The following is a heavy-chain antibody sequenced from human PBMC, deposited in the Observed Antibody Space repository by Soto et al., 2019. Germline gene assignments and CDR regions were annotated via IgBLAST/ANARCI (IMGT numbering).Heavy chain of an antibody. CDR2: IYYSGST. Sequence: SETLSLTCTVSCGSISSYYWSWIRQPPGKGLEWIGYIYYSGSTNYNPSLKSRVTISVDTSKNQFSLKLSSVTAADTAVYYCARVEYYYDSSGYSGWFDPWGQGTLVTVSS. D-gene: IGHD3-22*01. CDR3: ARVEYYYDSSGYSGWFDP. J-gene: IGHJ5*02. CDR1: CGSISSYY. V-gene: IGHV4-59*01.